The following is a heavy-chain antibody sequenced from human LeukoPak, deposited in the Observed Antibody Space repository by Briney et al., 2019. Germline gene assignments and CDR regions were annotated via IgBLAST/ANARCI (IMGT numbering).Heavy chain of an antibody. V-gene: IGHV5-51*01. J-gene: IGHJ5*02. CDR2: IYPGDSDT. Sequence: GESLKISCKGSGYSFTSYWIGWVRQMPGKGLEWMGIIYPGDSDTRYSPSFQGQVTISADKAISTAYLQWSSLKASDTAMYYCARSGGEEYSRSSFNWFDPWGQGTLVTVSS. CDR1: GYSFTSYW. CDR3: ARSGGEEYSRSSFNWFDP. D-gene: IGHD6-6*01.